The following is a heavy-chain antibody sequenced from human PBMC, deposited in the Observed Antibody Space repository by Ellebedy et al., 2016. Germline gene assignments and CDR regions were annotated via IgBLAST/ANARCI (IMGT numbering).Heavy chain of an antibody. Sequence: GESLKISCAASGFTFSPYTMHWVRQAPGKGLECVSYISSSSDTIYYAGSVKGRFTISRDNAKNSLYLQMNSLRDEDTAIYYCTRDSSVTNFDMWGQGTMVTVSS. CDR3: TRDSSVTNFDM. CDR2: ISSSSDTI. V-gene: IGHV3-48*02. CDR1: GFTFSPYT. D-gene: IGHD4-17*01. J-gene: IGHJ3*02.